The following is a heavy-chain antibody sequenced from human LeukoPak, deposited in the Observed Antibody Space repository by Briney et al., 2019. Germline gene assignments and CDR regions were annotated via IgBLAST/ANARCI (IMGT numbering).Heavy chain of an antibody. J-gene: IGHJ5*02. D-gene: IGHD2-8*01. V-gene: IGHV3-30*17. CDR3: ARAFAEYCTNGVCSDWFDP. CDR1: GFTFSSYA. CDR2: ISYYGSNK. Sequence: PGRSLRLSCAASGFTFSSYAMHWVRQAPGKGLEWVAVISYYGSNKYYADSVKGQFTISRDNSKNTLYLQMNSLRAEDTAVYYCARAFAEYCTNGVCSDWFDPWGQGTLVTVSS.